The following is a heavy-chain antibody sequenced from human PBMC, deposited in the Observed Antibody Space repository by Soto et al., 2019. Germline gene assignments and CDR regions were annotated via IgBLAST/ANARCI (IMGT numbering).Heavy chain of an antibody. Sequence: QVQLVESGGGVVQPGRSLRLSCAASGFPFSRYAMHWVRQAPGKGLEWVAVISYDGSNKYHADSVKGRFTISRDNSKITLFLQMDSLRGDDTAMYYCSKDLAYYGSGTYYALDVWGQGTTVTVSS. V-gene: IGHV3-30*18. CDR2: ISYDGSNK. J-gene: IGHJ6*02. CDR1: GFPFSRYA. CDR3: SKDLAYYGSGTYYALDV. D-gene: IGHD3-10*01.